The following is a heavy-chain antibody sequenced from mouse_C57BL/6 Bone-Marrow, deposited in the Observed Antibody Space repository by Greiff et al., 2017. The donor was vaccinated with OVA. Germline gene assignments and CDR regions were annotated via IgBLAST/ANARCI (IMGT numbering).Heavy chain of an antibody. CDR2: IDPETGGT. CDR1: GYTFTDYE. V-gene: IGHV1-15*01. CDR3: TRYDYGSSPFAY. D-gene: IGHD1-1*01. Sequence: VQLQQSGAELVRPGASVTLSCKASGYTFTDYEMHWVKQTPVHGLEWIGAIDPETGGTAYNQKFKGKAILTADKSSSTAYMELRSLTSEDSAVYYCTRYDYGSSPFAYWGQGTLVTVSA. J-gene: IGHJ3*01.